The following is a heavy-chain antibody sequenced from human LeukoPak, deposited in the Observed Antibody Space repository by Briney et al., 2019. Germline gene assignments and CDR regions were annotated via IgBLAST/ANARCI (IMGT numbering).Heavy chain of an antibody. J-gene: IGHJ6*03. V-gene: IGHV3-30*04. CDR3: AKDRPLASRIQLWFHLGYMDV. D-gene: IGHD5-18*01. Sequence: GGSLRLSCAASGFTFSGYAMHWVRQAPGKGLEWVAVISYDGSNKYYADSVKGRFTISRDNSKNTLYLQMNSLRAEDTAVYYCAKDRPLASRIQLWFHLGYMDVWGKGTTVTISS. CDR1: GFTFSGYA. CDR2: ISYDGSNK.